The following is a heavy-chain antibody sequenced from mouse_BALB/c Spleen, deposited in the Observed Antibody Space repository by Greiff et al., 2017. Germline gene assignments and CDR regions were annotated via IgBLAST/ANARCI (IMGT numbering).Heavy chain of an antibody. J-gene: IGHJ4*01. CDR1: GYSITSDYA. CDR2: ISYSGST. D-gene: IGHD1-1*01. CDR3: AGRGYYYGSSYAMDY. V-gene: IGHV3-2*02. Sequence: EVKLMESGPGLVKPSQSLSLTCTVTGYSITSDYAWNWIRQFPGNKLEWMGYISYSGSTSYNPSLKSRISITRDTSKNQFFLQLNSVTTEDTATYYCAGRGYYYGSSYAMDYWGQGTSVTVSS.